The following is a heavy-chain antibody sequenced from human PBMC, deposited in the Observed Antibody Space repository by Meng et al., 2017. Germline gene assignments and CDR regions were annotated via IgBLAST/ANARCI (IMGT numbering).Heavy chain of an antibody. D-gene: IGHD3-22*01. Sequence: SVKVSCKASGGTFSSYAISWVRQAPGQGLEWMGGIIPIFGTANYAQKFQGRVTITADKSTSTAYMELSSLRSEDTAVYHCARDSSGYYYPSSRYFDLWGRGTLVTVSS. V-gene: IGHV1-69*06. CDR1: GGTFSSYA. CDR2: IIPIFGTA. CDR3: ARDSSGYYYPSSRYFDL. J-gene: IGHJ2*01.